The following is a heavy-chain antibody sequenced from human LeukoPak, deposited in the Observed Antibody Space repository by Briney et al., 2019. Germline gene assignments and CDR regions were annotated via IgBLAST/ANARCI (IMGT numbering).Heavy chain of an antibody. D-gene: IGHD3-22*01. CDR2: FYYSGST. CDR3: ARFGYYYDSNGYYY. CDR1: GGSVSGYY. V-gene: IGHV4-59*04. Sequence: PSETLSLTCTVSGGSVSGYYWTWVRQPPGKGLEWIGNFYYSGSTYYNPSLKSRVTISVDTSKNQFSLKLSSVTAADTAVYYCARFGYYYDSNGYYYWGQGTLVTVSS. J-gene: IGHJ4*02.